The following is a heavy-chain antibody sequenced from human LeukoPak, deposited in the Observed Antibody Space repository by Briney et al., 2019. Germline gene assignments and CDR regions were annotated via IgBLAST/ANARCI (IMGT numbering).Heavy chain of an antibody. CDR2: IYPDDSNT. J-gene: IGHJ4*02. V-gene: IGHV5-51*01. CDR1: GYNFPIYW. D-gene: IGHD4-17*01. Sequence: GESLKISCQGSGYNFPIYWIGWVRQMPGQGLEWMGIIYPDDSNTIYGPSFQGQVTISADKSISTAYLQWSSLKASDTAMYYCARQVSPTVTTIADYWGQGTLVTVSS. CDR3: ARQVSPTVTTIADY.